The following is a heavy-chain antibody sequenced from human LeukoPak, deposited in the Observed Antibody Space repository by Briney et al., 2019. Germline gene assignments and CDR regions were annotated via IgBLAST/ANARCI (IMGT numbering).Heavy chain of an antibody. D-gene: IGHD2-15*01. Sequence: PSETLSLTCAVYGESFSGYYWSWLRQPPGKGVEWLGEINHSGSTNYNPSLKSRVTISVDTSKNQFSLKLSSVTAADTAVYYCARAPIGCSGGSCYSRYYYYYGMDVWGKGTTVTVSS. V-gene: IGHV4-34*01. CDR2: INHSGST. CDR3: ARAPIGCSGGSCYSRYYYYYGMDV. CDR1: GESFSGYY. J-gene: IGHJ6*04.